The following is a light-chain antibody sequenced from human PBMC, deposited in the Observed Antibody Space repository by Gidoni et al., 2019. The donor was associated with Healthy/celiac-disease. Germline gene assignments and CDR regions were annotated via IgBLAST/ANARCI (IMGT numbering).Light chain of an antibody. J-gene: IGLJ2*01. Sequence: QSVLTQPPSVSADPGQKVTISCTGSSSNIGNNYVSWYQQLPGTAPKLLIYDNNKRPSGIPDRFSGSKSGTSATLGITGLQTGDEADYYCGTWDSNLSAVVFGGGTKLTVL. CDR2: DNN. CDR1: SSNIGNNY. V-gene: IGLV1-51*01. CDR3: GTWDSNLSAVV.